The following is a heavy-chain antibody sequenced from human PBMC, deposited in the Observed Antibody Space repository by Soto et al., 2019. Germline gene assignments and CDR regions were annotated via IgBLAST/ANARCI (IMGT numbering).Heavy chain of an antibody. CDR3: AAFSIFDYYDSSGPGAFDI. CDR1: GYTVTELS. CDR2: FDPEDGET. D-gene: IGHD3-22*01. Sequence: GASVKVSCKVSGYTVTELSMHWLGQATGKGLEWMGGFDPEDGETIYAQKFQGRVTMTEDTSTDTAYMELSSLRSEDTAVYYCAAFSIFDYYDSSGPGAFDIWGHGTMVTVS. V-gene: IGHV1-24*01. J-gene: IGHJ3*02.